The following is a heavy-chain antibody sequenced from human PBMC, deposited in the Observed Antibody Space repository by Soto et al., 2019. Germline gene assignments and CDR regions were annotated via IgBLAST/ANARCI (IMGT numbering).Heavy chain of an antibody. J-gene: IGHJ5*02. V-gene: IGHV1-8*01. CDR2: MNPNSGNT. Sequence: QVQLVQSGAEVKKPGASVKVSYKASGYTFTSYDINWVRQATGQGLEWMGWMNPNSGNTGYAQKFQGGVTMTRNTSISTAYMELSSLRSEDTAVYYCARAGYSSSWYLEYWFDPWGQGTLVTVSS. D-gene: IGHD6-13*01. CDR3: ARAGYSSSWYLEYWFDP. CDR1: GYTFTSYD.